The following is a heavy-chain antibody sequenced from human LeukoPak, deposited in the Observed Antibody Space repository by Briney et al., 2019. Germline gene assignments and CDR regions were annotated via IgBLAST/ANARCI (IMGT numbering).Heavy chain of an antibody. CDR3: ARDGGGSYVFDY. CDR1: GFTVSSNY. V-gene: IGHV3-53*01. CDR2: IYSGGST. D-gene: IGHD1-26*01. Sequence: GSLRLSCAASGFTVSSNYMSWVRQAPGKGLEWVSVIYSGGSTYYADSVKGRFTISRDNSKNTLYLQMNSLRAEDAAVYYCARDGGGSYVFDYWGQGTLVTVSS. J-gene: IGHJ4*02.